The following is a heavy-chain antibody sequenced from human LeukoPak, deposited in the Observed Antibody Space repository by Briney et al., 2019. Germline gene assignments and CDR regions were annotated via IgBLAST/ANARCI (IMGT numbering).Heavy chain of an antibody. CDR2: INTDGTVT. D-gene: IGHD6-19*01. CDR1: GFTFSKYW. Sequence: VVSLRLSCAASGFTFSKYWMLWVRQAPGKGLERVSRINTDGTVTTYADSVKGRFTVSRDNADNTMFLQMNSVRDEDTAVYYCATKQWLAPPPDSWGQGTPVTVSS. CDR3: ATKQWLAPPPDS. V-gene: IGHV3-74*01. J-gene: IGHJ4*02.